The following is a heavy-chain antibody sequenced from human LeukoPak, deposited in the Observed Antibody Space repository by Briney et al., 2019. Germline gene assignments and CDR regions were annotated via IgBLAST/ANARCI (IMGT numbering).Heavy chain of an antibody. Sequence: PGGSLRPSCAASGFTFSSHRMHWVRQAPGKGLVWVSRVKGDGTFTNYADSVYGRFTISRDNAKNTLYLHMHSLRAEDTAVYYCVRDGDDFNFDYWGQGNLVTVSS. CDR1: GFTFSSHR. CDR3: VRDGDDFNFDY. J-gene: IGHJ4*02. V-gene: IGHV3-74*01. CDR2: VKGDGTFT. D-gene: IGHD5-24*01.